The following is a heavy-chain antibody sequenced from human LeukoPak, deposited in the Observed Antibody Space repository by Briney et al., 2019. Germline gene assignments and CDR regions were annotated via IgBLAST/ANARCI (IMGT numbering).Heavy chain of an antibody. D-gene: IGHD2-15*01. V-gene: IGHV3-23*01. CDR1: GFTFRTYA. CDR2: ISGSGDRT. J-gene: IGHJ4*02. Sequence: GGSLRLSCAASGFTFRTYAMSWVRQAPGKGLEWVSGISGSGDRTYYAESVKGRFSISRDNSKNTLYLQMDSLRAEDTAVYYCAKEYCSGGSCYPAYFDYWGQGTLVTVSS. CDR3: AKEYCSGGSCYPAYFDY.